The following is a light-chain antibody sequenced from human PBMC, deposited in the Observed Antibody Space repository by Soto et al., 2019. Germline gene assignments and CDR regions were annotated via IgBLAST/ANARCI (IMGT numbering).Light chain of an antibody. CDR1: LNVTGRF. CDR2: GAS. Sequence: EIVFTQSPCTLSLSPGESATLSCRASLNVTGRFLAWFHHKPGHSPRLLLYGASRRATGIPERFSGDGSGTDFTLTISRLEPDDFAIYYCQQYADSSPTFGGGTKVDIK. J-gene: IGKJ4*01. CDR3: QQYADSSPT. V-gene: IGKV3-20*01.